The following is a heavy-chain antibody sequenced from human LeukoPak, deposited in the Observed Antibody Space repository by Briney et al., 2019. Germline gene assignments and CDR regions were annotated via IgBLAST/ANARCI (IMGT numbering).Heavy chain of an antibody. J-gene: IGHJ2*01. D-gene: IGHD3-22*01. V-gene: IGHV4-61*01. CDR3: ARTGFSDYDSSGYIWYFDL. Sequence: SETLSLTCTVSGGSISSGSYYWSWIRQPPGKGLEWIGYIYCSGSTNYNPSLKSRVTISVDTSKNQLSLKLSSVTAADTAVYYCARTGFSDYDSSGYIWYFDLWGRGTLVTVSS. CDR1: GGSISSGSYY. CDR2: IYCSGST.